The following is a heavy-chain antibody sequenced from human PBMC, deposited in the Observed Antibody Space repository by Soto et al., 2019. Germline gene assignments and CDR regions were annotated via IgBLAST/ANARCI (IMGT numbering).Heavy chain of an antibody. CDR1: GGSISSYY. V-gene: IGHV4-59*01. Sequence: KPSETLSLTCTVSGGSISSYYWSWIRQPPGKGLEWIGYIYYSGSTNYNPSLKSRVTISVDTSKNQFSLKLSSVTAADTAVYYCARALYSSSSAFFDYWGQGTLVTVSS. D-gene: IGHD6-6*01. CDR3: ARALYSSSSAFFDY. CDR2: IYYSGST. J-gene: IGHJ4*02.